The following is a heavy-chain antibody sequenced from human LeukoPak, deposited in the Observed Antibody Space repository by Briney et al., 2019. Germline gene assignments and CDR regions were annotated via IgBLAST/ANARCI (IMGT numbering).Heavy chain of an antibody. V-gene: IGHV1-2*02. D-gene: IGHD3-10*01. CDR2: INPNSGGT. CDR3: ARDRVNYYGSGKFDS. CDR1: GYNFKFYY. Sequence: ASVKVSCKASGYNFKFYYIHWVRQAPGQGLEWMGWINPNSGGTKYAQTFQGRVTMTRDMSSSTAYMELSRLSSDDTAVYYCARDRVNYYGSGKFDSWGQGTLVTVSS. J-gene: IGHJ4*02.